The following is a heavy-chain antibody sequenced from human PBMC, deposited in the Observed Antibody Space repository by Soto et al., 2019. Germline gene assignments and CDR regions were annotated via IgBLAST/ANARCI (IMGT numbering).Heavy chain of an antibody. CDR2: IVVGSGNT. V-gene: IGHV1-58*01. J-gene: IGHJ3*01. D-gene: IGHD4-17*01. Sequence: GASVKVSCKASGFTFTNSAVQWVRQARGQRLEWIGWIVVGSGNTNYAQKFQERVTITRDMSTSTAYMELSSLRSEDTAMYYCARDLDYGGNSEASDVWGQGTMVTVSS. CDR3: ARDLDYGGNSEASDV. CDR1: GFTFTNSA.